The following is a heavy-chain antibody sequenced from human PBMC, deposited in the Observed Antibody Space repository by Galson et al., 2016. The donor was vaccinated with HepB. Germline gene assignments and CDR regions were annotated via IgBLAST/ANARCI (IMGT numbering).Heavy chain of an antibody. CDR1: GFTFSSYW. CDR2: ISSDGSST. Sequence: SLRLSCAASGFTFSSYWMHWVRHAPGKGLVWVSRISSDGSSTSYADSVKGRFTISRDNAKNTLYLQMNSLRAEDTAVYYCARDLMSPYNWFDPWGQGALVTVSS. J-gene: IGHJ5*02. V-gene: IGHV3-74*01. CDR3: ARDLMSPYNWFDP.